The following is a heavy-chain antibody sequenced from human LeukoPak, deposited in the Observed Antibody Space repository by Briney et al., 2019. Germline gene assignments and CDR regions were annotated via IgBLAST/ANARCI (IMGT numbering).Heavy chain of an antibody. J-gene: IGHJ4*02. CDR3: ARPVLGELSLIAFDY. D-gene: IGHD3-16*02. CDR1: GYSISSGYY. CDR2: IYHSGST. Sequence: SETLSLTCTVPGYSISSGYYWGWIRQPPGKGLEWIGSIYHSGSTYYNPSLKSRVTISVDTSKNQFSLKLSSVTAADTAVYYCARPVLGELSLIAFDYWGQGTLVTVSS. V-gene: IGHV4-38-2*02.